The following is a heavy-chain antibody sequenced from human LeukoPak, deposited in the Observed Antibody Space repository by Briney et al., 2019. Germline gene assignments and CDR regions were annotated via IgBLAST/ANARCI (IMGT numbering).Heavy chain of an antibody. Sequence: PGGSLTLSCAASGFTFSSYSMNWVRQAPGKGLEWVSSISSSSSYIYYADSVKGRFTISRDNAKNSLYLQMNSLRAEDTAVYYCASGYSGSPYWFDHWGEGALVTVSS. CDR1: GFTFSSYS. J-gene: IGHJ5*02. CDR3: ASGYSGSPYWFDH. CDR2: ISSSSSYI. D-gene: IGHD1-26*01. V-gene: IGHV3-21*01.